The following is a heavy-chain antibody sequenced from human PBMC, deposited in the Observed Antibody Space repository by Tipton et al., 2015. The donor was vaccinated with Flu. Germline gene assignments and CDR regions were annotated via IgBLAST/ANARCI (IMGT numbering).Heavy chain of an antibody. J-gene: IGHJ3*01. Sequence: SLRLSCEASGFTFRTYWMNWVRQAPGKGLEWVAIIKQDGSETFYVDSVKGRFIISRDNAKNSLFLQLSSLTADDTAVYYCAKSHVWTSTLVRGDALDVWGQGTMVTVS. CDR3: AKSHVWTSTLVRGDALDV. V-gene: IGHV3-7*03. CDR2: IKQDGSET. D-gene: IGHD4/OR15-4a*01. CDR1: GFTFRTYW.